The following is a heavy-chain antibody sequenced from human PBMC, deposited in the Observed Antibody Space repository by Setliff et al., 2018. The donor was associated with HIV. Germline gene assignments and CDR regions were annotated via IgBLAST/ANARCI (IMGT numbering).Heavy chain of an antibody. CDR3: ARVVDRDYDFWSAYEY. CDR2: IIPKSGET. D-gene: IGHD3-3*01. CDR1: GYTFTAHH. J-gene: IGHJ4*02. V-gene: IGHV1-2*02. Sequence: PSVKVSCKSSGYTFTAHHIHWVRQAPGQGPEWMGWIIPKSGETSYAEKFRGRVTMTRDTSLSTAYMELSWLTSDDTAVYYCARVVDRDYDFWSAYEYWGQGTMVTVS.